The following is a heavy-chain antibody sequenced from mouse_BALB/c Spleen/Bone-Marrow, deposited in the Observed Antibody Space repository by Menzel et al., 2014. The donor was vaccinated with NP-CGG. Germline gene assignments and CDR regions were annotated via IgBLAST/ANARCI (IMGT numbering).Heavy chain of an antibody. CDR1: GYTFTTYW. D-gene: IGHD1-1*01. V-gene: IGHV1-7*01. Sequence: VHLVESGAELAKPGASVKMSCKASGYTFTTYWMHWVKQRPGQGLEWIGYINPSTGYTEYIQKFKGKATLTADKSSSTAYMQLNSLTSEDSSVYYCVLITPVVSDYWGQGTTLTVSS. J-gene: IGHJ2*01. CDR2: INPSTGYT. CDR3: VLITPVVSDY.